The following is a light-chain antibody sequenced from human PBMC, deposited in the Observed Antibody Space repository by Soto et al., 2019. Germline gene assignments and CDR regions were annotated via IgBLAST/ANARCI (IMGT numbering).Light chain of an antibody. CDR1: QSVRNTD. CDR3: QQYGSAPRFT. J-gene: IGKJ3*01. V-gene: IGKV3-20*01. Sequence: EIVLTQSPATLSLSPGERATFACRASQSVRNTDLAWYQQKVGQAPRLLIYGASRRATGIPDRFSGSGSGTDFILTVSGLGPEDFAMYYFQQYGSAPRFTFGPGTKVDIK. CDR2: GAS.